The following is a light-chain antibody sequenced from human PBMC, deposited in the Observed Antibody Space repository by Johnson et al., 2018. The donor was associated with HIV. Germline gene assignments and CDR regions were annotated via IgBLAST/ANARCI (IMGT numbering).Light chain of an antibody. J-gene: IGLJ1*01. CDR3: RTWDSSLSAVV. CDR1: SSNIGNNY. Sequence: QSVLTQPPSVSVAPGQKVTISCSGSSSNIGNNYVSWYQQLPGTAPKLLIYDNNKRPSGIPDRFSGSKSGTSATLGITGLQTGDEADYYCRTWDSSLSAVVFGLGTKVTVV. CDR2: DNN. V-gene: IGLV1-51*01.